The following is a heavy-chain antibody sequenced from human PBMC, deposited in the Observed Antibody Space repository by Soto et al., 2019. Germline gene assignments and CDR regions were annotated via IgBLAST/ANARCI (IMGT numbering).Heavy chain of an antibody. Sequence: SSVKVSCKASGYTFTGYYMHWVRQAPGQGLEWMGIINPSGGSTSYAQKFQGRVTMTRDTSTSTVYMELSSLRSEDTAVYYCARSFGRDGYNYYYFDYWGQGTLVTVSS. CDR2: INPSGGST. J-gene: IGHJ4*02. CDR3: ARSFGRDGYNYYYFDY. V-gene: IGHV1-46*01. D-gene: IGHD5-12*01. CDR1: GYTFTGYY.